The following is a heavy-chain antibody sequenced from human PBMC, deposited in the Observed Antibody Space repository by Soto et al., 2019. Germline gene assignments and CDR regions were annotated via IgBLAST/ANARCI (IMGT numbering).Heavy chain of an antibody. V-gene: IGHV3-30-3*01. D-gene: IGHD2-2*01. CDR3: ARDGPYAYCSTTSCSSALGAMDV. CDR2: ISYDGSNK. J-gene: IGHJ6*02. Sequence: PXGSLRLSCAASGFTFSGYAMHWVRQAPGKGLEWVAVISYDGSNKYYADSVKGRFTISRDNSKNTLYLQMNSLRAEDTAVYYCARDGPYAYCSTTSCSSALGAMDVWGQGTTVTVSS. CDR1: GFTFSGYA.